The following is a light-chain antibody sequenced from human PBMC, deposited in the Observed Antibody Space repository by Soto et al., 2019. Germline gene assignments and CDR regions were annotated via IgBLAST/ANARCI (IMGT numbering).Light chain of an antibody. CDR3: SSYTSSSALV. CDR1: SSDVGGYNY. Sequence: QSALTQPASVSGSPGQSITISCTGTSSDVGGYNYVSWYQQYPGKAPKVMIYDVINRPSGVSHRFSGSKSGNTASLTISGLQAEDEADYYCSSYTSSSALVFGTGTKLTVL. CDR2: DVI. V-gene: IGLV2-14*01. J-gene: IGLJ1*01.